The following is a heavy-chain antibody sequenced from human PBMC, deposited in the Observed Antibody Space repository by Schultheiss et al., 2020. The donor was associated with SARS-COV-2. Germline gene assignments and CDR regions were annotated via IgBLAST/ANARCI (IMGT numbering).Heavy chain of an antibody. CDR3: ATFPAAGPLFDY. D-gene: IGHD6-13*01. CDR2: IIPIFGTA. CDR1: GGTFSSYA. V-gene: IGHV1-69*13. J-gene: IGHJ4*02. Sequence: SVKVSCKASGGTFSSYAISWVRQAPGQGLEWMGGIIPIFGTANYAQKFQGRVTITADESTSTAYMELRSLRSDDTAVYYCATFPAAGPLFDYWGQGTLVTVSS.